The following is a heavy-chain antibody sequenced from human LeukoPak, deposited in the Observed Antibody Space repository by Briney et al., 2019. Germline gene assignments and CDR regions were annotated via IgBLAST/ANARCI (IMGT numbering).Heavy chain of an antibody. CDR2: INPSGGST. D-gene: IGHD2-15*01. CDR3: ARVLRYCSGGNCYSGGLGYMDV. J-gene: IGHJ6*03. CDR1: GYTFTSYY. Sequence: ASVKVSCKASGYTFTSYYMHWVRQAPGQGLEWMGIINPSGGSTSYAQKFQGRVTMTRDMSTGTVYMELSSLRSEDTAVYYCARVLRYCSGGNCYSGGLGYMDVWGKGTTVTISS. V-gene: IGHV1-46*01.